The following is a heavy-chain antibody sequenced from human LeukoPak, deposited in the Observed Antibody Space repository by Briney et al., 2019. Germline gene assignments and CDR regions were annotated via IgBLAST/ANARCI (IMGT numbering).Heavy chain of an antibody. CDR3: ARDGVGYYDSSGYYCFQH. J-gene: IGHJ1*01. Sequence: GASVKVSCKASGYTFTGYYMHWVRQAPGQGLEWVGWINPNSGGTNYAQKFQGRVTMTRDTSISTAYMELSRLRSDDTAVYYCARDGVGYYDSSGYYCFQHWGQGTLVTVSS. V-gene: IGHV1-2*02. CDR1: GYTFTGYY. CDR2: INPNSGGT. D-gene: IGHD3-22*01.